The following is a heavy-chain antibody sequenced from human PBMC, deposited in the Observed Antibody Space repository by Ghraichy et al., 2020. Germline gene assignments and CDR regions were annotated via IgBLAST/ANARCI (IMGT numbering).Heavy chain of an antibody. V-gene: IGHV4-61*01. CDR2: IYYGGST. CDR3: ARDRRFLEWLLYQTDYTRDV. Sequence: SETLSLTCTVSGGSVSSGNYYWSWIRQSPGKGLEWIGYIYYGGSTNSNPSLKSRVTMSVDTSKNQFSLKLSSVTAADTAVYYCARDRRFLEWLLYQTDYTRDVWGQGTTVTVSS. J-gene: IGHJ6*02. D-gene: IGHD3-3*01. CDR1: GGSVSSGNYY.